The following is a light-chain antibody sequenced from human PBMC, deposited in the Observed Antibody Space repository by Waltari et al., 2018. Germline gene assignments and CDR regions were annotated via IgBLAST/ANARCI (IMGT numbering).Light chain of an antibody. CDR2: DAS. CDR1: LSVGTH. Sequence: EVVMTQSPATLSLSPGESATLSCRASLSVGTHWAWYQQKPGQAPRLLIYDASNRATGIPVRFSGSGSGTDFTLTISTLEPEDFAVYYCQQRSSGRTFGQGTKVEIK. J-gene: IGKJ1*01. CDR3: QQRSSGRT. V-gene: IGKV3-11*01.